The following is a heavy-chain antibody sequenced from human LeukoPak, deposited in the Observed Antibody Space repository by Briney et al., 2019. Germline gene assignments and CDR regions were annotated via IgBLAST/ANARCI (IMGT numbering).Heavy chain of an antibody. D-gene: IGHD6-13*01. Sequence: GGSLILSCAASGFTFSNYAMSWVRLSPGKGLEWVSAFSATDGSTQYADSPKGRFTISRDNSKNTLYLQMNNLRAEDTGLYYCARAMIVAAGTGAFDIWGQGTMVTVSS. V-gene: IGHV3-23*01. CDR3: ARAMIVAAGTGAFDI. J-gene: IGHJ3*02. CDR1: GFTFSNYA. CDR2: FSATDGST.